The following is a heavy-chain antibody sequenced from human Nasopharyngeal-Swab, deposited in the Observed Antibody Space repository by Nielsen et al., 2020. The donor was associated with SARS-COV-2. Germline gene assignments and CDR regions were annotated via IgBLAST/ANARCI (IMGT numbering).Heavy chain of an antibody. V-gene: IGHV4-59*01. Sequence: WIRQPPGKGLEWIGYIYYSGSTNYNPSLKSRVTISVDTSKNQFSLKLSSVPAADTAVYYCARDQRSGWFDAFDIWGQGTMVTVSS. D-gene: IGHD6-19*01. J-gene: IGHJ3*02. CDR2: IYYSGST. CDR3: ARDQRSGWFDAFDI.